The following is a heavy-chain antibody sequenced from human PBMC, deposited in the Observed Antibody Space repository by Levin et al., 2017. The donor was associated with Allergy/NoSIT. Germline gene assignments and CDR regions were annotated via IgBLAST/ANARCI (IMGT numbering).Heavy chain of an antibody. CDR2: IKQDGGEK. J-gene: IGHJ4*02. CDR3: ARSFGRSSFDS. D-gene: IGHD3-10*01. V-gene: IGHV3-7*01. Sequence: GGSLRLSCAASGFAFNTYWMSWVRQSPGKGLEWVANIKQDGGEKYFVDSVKGRFTISRDNAKNSVFLQLNSLRAEDTAVYYCARSFGRSSFDSWGQGTLVTVSS. CDR1: GFAFNTYW.